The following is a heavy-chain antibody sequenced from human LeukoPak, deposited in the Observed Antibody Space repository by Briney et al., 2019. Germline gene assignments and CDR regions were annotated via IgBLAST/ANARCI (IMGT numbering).Heavy chain of an antibody. V-gene: IGHV1-18*01. CDR1: GYTFTNYD. D-gene: IGHD1-26*01. CDR2: ISVYNGHT. Sequence: ASVKVSCKTSGYTFTNYDIYWVRQAPGQALEWMGWISVYNGHTNYAQNLQGRVTMTTDTSTSTAYMELRSLRSDDTAVYYCARGGRWELPRPYAFDIWGQGTMVTVSS. J-gene: IGHJ3*02. CDR3: ARGGRWELPRPYAFDI.